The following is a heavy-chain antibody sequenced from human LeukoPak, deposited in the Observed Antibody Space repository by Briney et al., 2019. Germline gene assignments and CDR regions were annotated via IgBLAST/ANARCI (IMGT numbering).Heavy chain of an antibody. V-gene: IGHV4-59*08. J-gene: IGHJ3*02. CDR2: IYYSGST. D-gene: IGHD1-26*01. CDR1: GGSISSYY. Sequence: SETLSLTCTVSGGSISSYYWSWIRQPPGKGLEWIGYIYYSGSTNYNPSLKSRVTISVDTAKNQFSLKLSSVTAADTAVYYCARGGGSYYQNDAFDIWGQGTMVTVSS. CDR3: ARGGGSYYQNDAFDI.